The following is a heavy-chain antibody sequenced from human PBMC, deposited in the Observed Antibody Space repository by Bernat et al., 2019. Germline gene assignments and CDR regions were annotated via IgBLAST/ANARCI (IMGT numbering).Heavy chain of an antibody. CDR2: ISGSGGST. D-gene: IGHD3-10*01. Sequence: EVQLLESGGGLVQPGGSLRLSCAASGFTFSSYAMSWVRQAPGKGLEWVSGISGSGGSTYSADPGKARITTSRGNSKNTLFLQLNSMRAENAAVYYCAKVGSQGSYFGQLWFEYWGRGALLPVSS. CDR1: GFTFSSYA. CDR3: AKVGSQGSYFGQLWFEY. V-gene: IGHV3-23*01. J-gene: IGHJ4*02.